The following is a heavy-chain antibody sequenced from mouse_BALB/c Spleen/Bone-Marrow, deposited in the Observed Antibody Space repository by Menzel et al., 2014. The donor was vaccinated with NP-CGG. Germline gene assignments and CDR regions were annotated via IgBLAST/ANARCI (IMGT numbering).Heavy chain of an antibody. CDR2: INPDSRTI. V-gene: IGHV4-1*02. D-gene: IGHD2-3*01. CDR3: TGRGYYWGFAY. J-gene: IGHJ3*01. CDR1: GFDFSGFW. Sequence: DVKLVESGGGLVQPGRSLKISCAASGFDFSGFWMGWVRLAPGKRLEWIGEINPDSRTINYSPFLKDRFIISRDNAKKTLYLHKSKVSSEDAAPYYATGRGYYWGFAYWGQGTLVTVSA.